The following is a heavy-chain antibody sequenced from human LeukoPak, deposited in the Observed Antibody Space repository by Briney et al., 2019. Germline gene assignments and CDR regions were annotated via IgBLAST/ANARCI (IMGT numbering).Heavy chain of an antibody. CDR1: GGSVSSGRYY. J-gene: IGHJ5*01. CDR3: ATDGMVRGPDAWFDS. V-gene: IGHV4-61*02. D-gene: IGHD3-10*01. CDR2: IYTRGST. Sequence: SETLSLTCTVSGGSVSSGRYYWSWIRQPAGKGLEWIGRIYTRGSTNYNPSLKSRVTISVDTSKNQFSLNLTSVTAADTAVYYCATDGMVRGPDAWFDSWGQGTLVTVSS.